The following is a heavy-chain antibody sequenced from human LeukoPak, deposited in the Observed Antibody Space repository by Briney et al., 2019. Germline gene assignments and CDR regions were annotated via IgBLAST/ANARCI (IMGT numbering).Heavy chain of an antibody. D-gene: IGHD4-17*01. CDR3: ARDGGGYDYGDYVDY. J-gene: IGHJ4*02. CDR1: GGTFSSYA. CDR2: IIPTFGTA. V-gene: IGHV1-69*13. Sequence: ASVKVSCKASGGTFSSYAISWVRQAPGQGLEWMGGIIPTFGTANYAQKFQGRVTITADESTSTAYMEPSSLRSEDTAVYYCARDGGGYDYGDYVDYWGQGTLVTVSS.